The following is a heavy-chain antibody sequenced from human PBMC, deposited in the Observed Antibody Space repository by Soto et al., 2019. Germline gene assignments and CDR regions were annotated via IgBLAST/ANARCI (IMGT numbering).Heavy chain of an antibody. CDR3: ARISAAVSNAFDI. J-gene: IGHJ3*02. CDR2: SRNKAKKYTT. CDR1: GFSFSDYY. V-gene: IGHV3-72*01. Sequence: EVQLVESGGGLVQPGGSLRLSCAGSGFSFSDYYMDWVRQAPGKGLEWVGRSRNKAKKYTTEYAASVKGRFTVSRDDSKPSLYLQMNSLQTEDTAVYFCARISAAVSNAFDIWGRGTTVTVSS. D-gene: IGHD6-13*01.